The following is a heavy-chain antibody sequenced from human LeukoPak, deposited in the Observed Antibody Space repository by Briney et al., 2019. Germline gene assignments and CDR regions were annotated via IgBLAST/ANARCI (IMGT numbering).Heavy chain of an antibody. Sequence: KSGGSLRLSCAASGFTFSSYSMNWVRQAPGKGLEWVSSISSSSSYIYYADSVKGRFTISRDNAKSSLYLQMNSLRAEDTAVYYCARDPRGHSSSWYWELDWFDPWGQGTLVTVSS. J-gene: IGHJ5*02. D-gene: IGHD6-13*01. CDR2: ISSSSSYI. CDR1: GFTFSSYS. CDR3: ARDPRGHSSSWYWELDWFDP. V-gene: IGHV3-21*01.